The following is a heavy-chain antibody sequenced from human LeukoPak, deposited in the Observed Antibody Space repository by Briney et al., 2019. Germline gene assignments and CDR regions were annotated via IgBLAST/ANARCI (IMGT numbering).Heavy chain of an antibody. D-gene: IGHD3-10*01. CDR1: GGTFSSYA. CDR2: IIPIFGTA. J-gene: IGHJ6*03. V-gene: IGHV1-69*05. Sequence: ASVKVSCKAFGGTFSSYAISWVRQAPGQGLEWMGGIIPIFGTANYAQKFQGRVTITTDESTSTAYMELSSLRSEDTAVYYCAIMVRGVIRYYYYYMDVWGKGTTVTVSS. CDR3: AIMVRGVIRYYYYYMDV.